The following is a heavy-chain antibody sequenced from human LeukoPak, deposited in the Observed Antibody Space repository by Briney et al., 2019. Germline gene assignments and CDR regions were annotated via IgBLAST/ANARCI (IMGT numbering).Heavy chain of an antibody. CDR3: ARAYSSSPLYPHY. D-gene: IGHD6-6*01. Sequence: SVKISCSASAGTFSSYAISWVRQPPGQRREGMGGTIPIFGTANCAQKFQGRVAITTDESTSTAAMELSSLRSEDTAVYYCARAYSSSPLYPHYWRRGTLVTVSS. J-gene: IGHJ4*02. CDR2: TIPIFGTA. V-gene: IGHV1-69*05. CDR1: AGTFSSYA.